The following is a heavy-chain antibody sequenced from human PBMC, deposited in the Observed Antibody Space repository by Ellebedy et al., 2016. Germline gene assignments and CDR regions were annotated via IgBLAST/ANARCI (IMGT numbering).Heavy chain of an antibody. CDR3: ATNQRGIVGANGYGMDV. CDR1: GGSISSSNW. D-gene: IGHD1-26*01. CDR2: IYHSGST. V-gene: IGHV4-4*02. Sequence: SETLSLTCAVSGGSISSSNWWSWVRQPPGQGLEWIGEIYHSGSTNYNPSLKSRVTISVDKSKNQFSLKLSSVTAADTAVYYCATNQRGIVGANGYGMDVWGQGTTVTVSS. J-gene: IGHJ6*02.